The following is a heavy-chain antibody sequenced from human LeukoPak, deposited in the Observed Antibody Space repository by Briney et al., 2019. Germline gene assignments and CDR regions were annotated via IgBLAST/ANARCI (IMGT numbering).Heavy chain of an antibody. CDR1: GFTFSDRN. D-gene: IGHD1/OR15-1a*01. J-gene: IGHJ4*02. CDR2: VRNKASSYTT. CDR3: VRDSTNFYFDY. Sequence: SGGSLRLSCAASGFTFSDRNMDWFRQAPGQELEWVGRVRNKASSYTTEYAASVKGRFTVSRDDSKNSLYLQMNSLRTEDTAVYYCVRDSTNFYFDYWGQGTLVTVSS. V-gene: IGHV3-72*01.